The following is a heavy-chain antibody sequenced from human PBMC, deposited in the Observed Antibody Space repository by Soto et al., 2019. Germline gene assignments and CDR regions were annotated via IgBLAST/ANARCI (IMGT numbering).Heavy chain of an antibody. D-gene: IGHD3-22*01. CDR2: IIPIFGTA. V-gene: IGHV1-69*13. Sequence: GASVKVSSKASGGTFSSYAISWVRQAPGQGLEWMGGIIPIFGTANYAQKFQGRVTITADESTSTAYMELSSLRSEDTAVYYCARVYYYDSSGYYPLFGYWGQGTLVTVSS. CDR3: ARVYYYDSSGYYPLFGY. CDR1: GGTFSSYA. J-gene: IGHJ4*02.